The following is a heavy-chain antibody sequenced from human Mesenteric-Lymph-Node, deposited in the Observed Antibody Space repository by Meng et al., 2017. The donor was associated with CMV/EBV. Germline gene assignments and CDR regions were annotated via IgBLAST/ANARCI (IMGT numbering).Heavy chain of an antibody. Sequence: GSLRSGSYYWSWIRQHPGKGLEWIGYISYSGNTYYNPSLKSRVTMSVDTSKNQFSLRLTSVTAADTAVYYCARVLWFGDSYNWFDPWGQGTLVTVSS. D-gene: IGHD3-10*01. J-gene: IGHJ5*02. CDR2: ISYSGNT. V-gene: IGHV4-31*02. CDR1: GSLRSGSYY. CDR3: ARVLWFGDSYNWFDP.